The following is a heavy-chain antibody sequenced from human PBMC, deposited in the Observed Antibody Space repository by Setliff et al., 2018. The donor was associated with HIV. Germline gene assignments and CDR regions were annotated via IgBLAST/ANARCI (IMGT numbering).Heavy chain of an antibody. CDR2: IYYSGST. Sequence: SETLSLTCTVSGGSISNGAYYWSWIRQLPGKDLEWIGYIYYSGSTNYNPSLESRVTISVDTSKNQVSLKLRSVTAADTAFYYCARDYFGSLDYWGQGTLVTVSS. V-gene: IGHV4-61*08. CDR3: ARDYFGSLDY. D-gene: IGHD3-10*01. J-gene: IGHJ4*02. CDR1: GGSISNGAYY.